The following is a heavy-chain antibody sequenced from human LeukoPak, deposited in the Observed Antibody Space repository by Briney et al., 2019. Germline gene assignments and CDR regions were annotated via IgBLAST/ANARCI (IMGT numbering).Heavy chain of an antibody. Sequence: PSETLSLTCAVYGGSFSGYYWSWIRQPPGKGLEWIGEINHSGSTNYNPSLKSRVTISVDTSKNQFSLKLSSVTAADTAVYYCARAYSGSYIRYWGQGTLATVSS. J-gene: IGHJ4*02. D-gene: IGHD1-26*01. CDR3: ARAYSGSYIRY. CDR2: INHSGST. V-gene: IGHV4-34*01. CDR1: GGSFSGYY.